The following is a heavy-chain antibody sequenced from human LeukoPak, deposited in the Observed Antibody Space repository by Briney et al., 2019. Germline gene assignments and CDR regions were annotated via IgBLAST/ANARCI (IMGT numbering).Heavy chain of an antibody. CDR3: ARPPPASMIRGVIIPHFDT. CDR1: GFILSTYD. D-gene: IGHD3-10*01. Sequence: GGSLRLSCAASGFILSTYDMHWVRQDPGKGLEWVAVISYHGSHQYYADSVQGRFTISRDTPKNTLYLQMNSLRPEDTAIYYCARPPPASMIRGVIIPHFDTWGQGTLVTVSS. CDR2: ISYHGSHQ. V-gene: IGHV3-30*03. J-gene: IGHJ4*02.